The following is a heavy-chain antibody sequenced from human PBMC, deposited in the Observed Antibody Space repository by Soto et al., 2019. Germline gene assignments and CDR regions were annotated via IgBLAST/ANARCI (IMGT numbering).Heavy chain of an antibody. J-gene: IGHJ4*02. CDR1: GFTFGSFW. CDR3: ARDGGSGIDY. CDR2: IKYDGSEI. D-gene: IGHD6-19*01. V-gene: IGHV3-7*03. Sequence: GGSLRLSCVASGFTFGSFWMTWVRQAPGKGLEWVANIKYDGSEIYFVDSVKGRFTISRDNPKNSLYLQMNSLRAEDTAVYYCARDGGSGIDYWGQGTLVTSPQ.